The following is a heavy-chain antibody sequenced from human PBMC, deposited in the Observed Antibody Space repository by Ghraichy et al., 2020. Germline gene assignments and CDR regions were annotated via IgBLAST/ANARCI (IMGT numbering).Heavy chain of an antibody. CDR3: AKNIVAAGKYYYYYYGMDV. V-gene: IGHV3-7*01. D-gene: IGHD6-25*01. CDR1: GFTFSGYW. J-gene: IGHJ6*02. CDR2: IKQDGSEE. Sequence: GGSLRLSCAASGFTFSGYWMSWVRQAPGKGLEWVGSIKQDGSEEHYVDSVKGRFTISRDNAKNSLSLQMNSLRAEDTAVYYCAKNIVAAGKYYYYYYGMDVWGQGTTVTVSS.